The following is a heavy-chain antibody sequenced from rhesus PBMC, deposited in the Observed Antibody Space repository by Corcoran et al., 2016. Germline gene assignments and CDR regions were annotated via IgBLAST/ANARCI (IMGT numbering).Heavy chain of an antibody. D-gene: IGHD4-17*01. CDR2: INGNGDST. V-gene: IGHV4-80*01. CDR1: GASISSYW. Sequence: QVQLQESGPGLVKPSETLSLTCAVAGASISSYWWTWIRQSPGKGLEWIGEINGNGDSTHYNPSLNSRVTMSKDASKSQFSLNLNSVTAADPAVYSCARDVDYGNPWYFDFWGQGVLVTVSS. J-gene: IGHJ4*01. CDR3: ARDVDYGNPWYFDF.